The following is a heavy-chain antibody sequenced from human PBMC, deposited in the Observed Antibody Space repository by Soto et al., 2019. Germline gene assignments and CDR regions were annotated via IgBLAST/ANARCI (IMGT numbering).Heavy chain of an antibody. D-gene: IGHD3-22*01. CDR1: GFTFSSYG. J-gene: IGHJ3*02. V-gene: IGHV3-30*18. Sequence: GGSLRLSCAASGFTFSSYGMHWVRQAPGKGLEWVAVISYDGSNKYYAEYVKGRLTISRENSKNTLYLQMNSLRAEDTAVYFCAKARDYYDSSGYSNDAFDIWGQGTMVTVSS. CDR3: AKARDYYDSSGYSNDAFDI. CDR2: ISYDGSNK.